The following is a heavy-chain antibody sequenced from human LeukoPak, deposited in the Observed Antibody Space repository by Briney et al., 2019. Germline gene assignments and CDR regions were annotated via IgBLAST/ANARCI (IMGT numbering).Heavy chain of an antibody. CDR3: AKEKDCSGGSCYSGANYYYGMDV. V-gene: IGHV3-30*04. J-gene: IGHJ6*02. Sequence: PGGSLRLSCAVSRFPFSTYAMHWVRQAPGKGLEWVAVISYDGSNKYYADSVKGRFTISRDNSKNTLYLQMNSLRAEDTAVYYCAKEKDCSGGSCYSGANYYYGMDVWGQGTTVTVSS. D-gene: IGHD2-15*01. CDR2: ISYDGSNK. CDR1: RFPFSTYA.